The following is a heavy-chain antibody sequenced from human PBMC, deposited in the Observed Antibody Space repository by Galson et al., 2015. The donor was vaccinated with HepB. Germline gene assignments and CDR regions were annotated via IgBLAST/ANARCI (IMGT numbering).Heavy chain of an antibody. V-gene: IGHV1-24*01. CDR2: FDPEDGET. Sequence: SVKVSCKVSGYTLTELSMHWVRQAPGKGLEWMGGFDPEDGETIYAQKFQGRVTMTEDTSTDTAYMELSSLRSEDTAVYYCTTGWITMVRGVIFRYAFDIWGQGTMVTVSS. J-gene: IGHJ3*02. CDR3: TTGWITMVRGVIFRYAFDI. CDR1: GYTLTELS. D-gene: IGHD3-10*01.